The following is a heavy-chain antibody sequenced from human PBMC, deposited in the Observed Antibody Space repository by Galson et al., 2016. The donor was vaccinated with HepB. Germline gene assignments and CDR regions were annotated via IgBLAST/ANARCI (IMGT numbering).Heavy chain of an antibody. V-gene: IGHV3-23*01. CDR2: ITDSGGYT. CDR1: GLTFSRYA. D-gene: IGHD6-19*01. CDR3: AKGRCSGRGCDYFDY. J-gene: IGHJ4*02. Sequence: SLRLSCAASGLTFSRYAMNWVRQAPGKGLEWVSTITDSGGYTYLADSVRGRFTISRDNSKSTLYLQMTSLRAEYTAIYYCAKGRCSGRGCDYFDYWGQGTLVTVSS.